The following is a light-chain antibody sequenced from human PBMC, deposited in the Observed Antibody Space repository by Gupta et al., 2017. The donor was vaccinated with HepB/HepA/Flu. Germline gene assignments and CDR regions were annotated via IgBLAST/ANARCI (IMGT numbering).Light chain of an antibody. CDR2: DAS. Sequence: DIQMTQSPSSLSASVGDRVTITCRASQSISSYLNWYQQKPGKTPELLIYDASTLQTGVPSRFSGSGYGTDFTLTVSSRQPEDFATYYCQENDNTPCPFGRGTKVEIK. CDR1: QSISSY. V-gene: IGKV1-39*01. CDR3: QENDNTPCP. J-gene: IGKJ4*01.